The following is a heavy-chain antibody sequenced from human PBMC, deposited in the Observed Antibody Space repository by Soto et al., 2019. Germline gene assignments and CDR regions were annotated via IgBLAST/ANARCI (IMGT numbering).Heavy chain of an antibody. CDR2: IRGNGGRT. D-gene: IGHD1-26*01. CDR3: AKGSRGSYFVFDI. CDR1: GFTFSSYA. Sequence: EEPLLESGGSLLQPGGSLRLSCAASGFTFSSYAMSWVRQAAGKGLEWVSTIRGNGGRTYYADSVKGRFTICRDNSKNTLYLQMNSLSAEDTAVYYCAKGSRGSYFVFDIWGQGTMVTDSS. J-gene: IGHJ3*02. V-gene: IGHV3-23*01.